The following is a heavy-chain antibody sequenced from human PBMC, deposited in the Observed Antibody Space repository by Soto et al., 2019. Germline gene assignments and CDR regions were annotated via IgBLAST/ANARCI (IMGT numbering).Heavy chain of an antibody. CDR3: ARDPSGSSTRWHPRSGMDV. J-gene: IGHJ6*02. CDR2: IYYSGST. Sequence: QVQLQESGPGLVKPSQTLSLTCTVSGGSISSGGYYWSWIRQHPGKGLEWIGYIYYSGSTYYNPSLKSRVTISVDTSKNQFSLKLSSVTAAATAVYYCARDPSGSSTRWHPRSGMDVWGQGTTVTVAS. V-gene: IGHV4-31*03. D-gene: IGHD2-2*01. CDR1: GGSISSGGYY.